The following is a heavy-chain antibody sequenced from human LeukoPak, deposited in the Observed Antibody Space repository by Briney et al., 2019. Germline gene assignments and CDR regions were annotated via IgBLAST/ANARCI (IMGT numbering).Heavy chain of an antibody. J-gene: IGHJ4*02. V-gene: IGHV1-18*04. CDR2: ISAYNGNT. CDR1: GYTFTGYY. Sequence: ASLKASCKASGYTFTGYYMHWVRQAPGQGLEWMGWISAYNGNTNYTQKLQCIVTMTTDTSTSTAYMELTSMRSDDTAVYYGARGRDYGGLPFDYWGQRTLVTVAS. D-gene: IGHD4-23*01. CDR3: ARGRDYGGLPFDY.